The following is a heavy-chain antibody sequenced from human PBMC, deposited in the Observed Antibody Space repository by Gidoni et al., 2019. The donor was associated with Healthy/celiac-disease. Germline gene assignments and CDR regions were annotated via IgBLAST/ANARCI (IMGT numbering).Heavy chain of an antibody. D-gene: IGHD3-10*01. V-gene: IGHV4-34*01. Sequence: QVQLQQWGAGLLKPSETLSLTCAVYGGSFSGYYWSWIRQPPGKGLEWIGEINHSGSTNYNPSLKSRVTISVDTSKNQFSLKLSSVTAADTAVYYCARGKWFRSPLDYWGQGTLVTVSS. CDR3: ARGKWFRSPLDY. CDR2: INHSGST. J-gene: IGHJ4*02. CDR1: GGSFSGYY.